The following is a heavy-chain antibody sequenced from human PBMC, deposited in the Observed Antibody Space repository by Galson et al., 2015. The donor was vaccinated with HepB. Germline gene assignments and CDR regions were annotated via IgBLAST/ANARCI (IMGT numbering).Heavy chain of an antibody. CDR2: IWYDGSNK. Sequence: SLRLSCAASGFTFSSYGMHWVRQAPGKGLEWVAVIWYDGSNKYYADSVKGRFTISRDNSKNTLYLQMNSLRAEDTAVYYCARSALVLVYLDYWGQGTLVTVSS. D-gene: IGHD2-8*01. J-gene: IGHJ4*02. CDR1: GFTFSSYG. CDR3: ARSALVLVYLDY. V-gene: IGHV3-33*01.